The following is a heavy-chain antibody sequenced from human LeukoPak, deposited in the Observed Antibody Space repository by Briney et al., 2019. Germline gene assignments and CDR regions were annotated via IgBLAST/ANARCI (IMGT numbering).Heavy chain of an antibody. CDR3: TRGPQSSRPVGDVSDV. CDR1: GFIVSGNY. Sequence: HPGGSLRLSCAASGFIVSGNYRRWVRQAPGKGLEWVSVIYAGAGGSTYYSDSVKGRFTISRDSSKNTLYLQMNSLRGEDTAVYYCTRGPQSSRPVGDVSDVWGQGTMVTVSP. D-gene: IGHD1-26*01. J-gene: IGHJ3*01. V-gene: IGHV3-66*01. CDR2: IYAGAGGST.